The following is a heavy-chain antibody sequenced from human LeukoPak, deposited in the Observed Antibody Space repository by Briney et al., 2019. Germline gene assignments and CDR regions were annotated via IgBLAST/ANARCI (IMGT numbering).Heavy chain of an antibody. J-gene: IGHJ5*02. D-gene: IGHD2-15*01. V-gene: IGHV4-30-4*01. CDR2: IYYSGST. CDR3: ARVLGYCSGGSCHSYNWFDP. Sequence: PSETLSLTCTASGGSISSYYWSWIRQPPGKGLEWIGYIYYSGSTYYNPSLKSRVTISVDTSKNQFSLKLSSVTAADTAVYYCARVLGYCSGGSCHSYNWFDPWGQGTLVTVSS. CDR1: GGSISSYY.